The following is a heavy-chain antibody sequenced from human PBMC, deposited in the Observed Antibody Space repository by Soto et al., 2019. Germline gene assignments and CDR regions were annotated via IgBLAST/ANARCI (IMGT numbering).Heavy chain of an antibody. CDR2: IYWDDDK. CDR1: GFSLSTSGVG. J-gene: IGHJ4*02. D-gene: IGHD2-15*01. Sequence: QITLKESGPTLVKPTQTLTLTCTFSGFSLSTSGVGVGWIRQPPGKALEWLALIYWDDDKRYSPSLKSRLTIPKHTAKNQLVLTMPNMDPVDTATYYCALRPSYCSGGSCYSGFDYWGQGTLVTVSS. V-gene: IGHV2-5*02. CDR3: ALRPSYCSGGSCYSGFDY.